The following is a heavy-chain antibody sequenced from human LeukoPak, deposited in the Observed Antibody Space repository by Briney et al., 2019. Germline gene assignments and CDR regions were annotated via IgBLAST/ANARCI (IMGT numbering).Heavy chain of an antibody. CDR3: ARLHSSRAEEFDP. Sequence: PSETLSLTCTVSGGSISGYYWSWIRQPPGRGLEWIGYIYYSGTTNYNPSLRSRVTISVDTSKNQFSLRLSSVTATDTAVYYCARLHSSRAEEFDPWGQGTLVTVSS. CDR1: GGSISGYY. J-gene: IGHJ5*02. V-gene: IGHV4-59*01. CDR2: IYYSGTT.